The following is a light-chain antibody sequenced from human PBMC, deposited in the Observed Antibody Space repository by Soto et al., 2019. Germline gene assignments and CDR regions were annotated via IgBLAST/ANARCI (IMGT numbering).Light chain of an antibody. V-gene: IGKV1-39*01. CDR3: QQSYSTIT. Sequence: DIQMTQSPSSLSASVGDRVTITCGASQSISSYLNWYQQKPGKAPKLLIYAASSLQSGVPSRFSGSGSGTDFTLAISSLQPEDFATYYCQQSYSTITFGGGTKVEIK. CDR2: AAS. J-gene: IGKJ4*01. CDR1: QSISSY.